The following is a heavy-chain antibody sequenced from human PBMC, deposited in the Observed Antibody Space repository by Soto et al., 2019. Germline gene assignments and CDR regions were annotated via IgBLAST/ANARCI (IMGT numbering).Heavy chain of an antibody. CDR3: ARDPTVVTSGRYFDR. D-gene: IGHD2-15*01. J-gene: IGHJ2*01. Sequence: QVQLQESGPGLVKPSGTLSLTCAVSGGSISSSNWWSWVRQPPGKGLEWIGEIDHSGSTNYNPSLTSRVTISVDKSKHQFSLKLSCVTAADTAVYYCARDPTVVTSGRYFDRWGRGTMVTVSS. CDR1: GGSISSSNW. V-gene: IGHV4-4*02. CDR2: IDHSGST.